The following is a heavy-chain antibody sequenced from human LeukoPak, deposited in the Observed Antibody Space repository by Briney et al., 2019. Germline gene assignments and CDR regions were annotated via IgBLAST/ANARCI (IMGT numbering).Heavy chain of an antibody. Sequence: GGYLRRSCAASGFTFSNAWMSWVRQAPGKGLEWVGRIKSKTDGGTTDYAAPVKGRFTISRDDSKNTLYLQMNSLKTEDTAVYYCTTAFPGLLRYFDWLLTNPDYWGQGTLVTVSS. D-gene: IGHD3-9*01. V-gene: IGHV3-15*01. CDR1: GFTFSNAW. CDR2: IKSKTDGGTT. J-gene: IGHJ4*02. CDR3: TTAFPGLLRYFDWLLTNPDY.